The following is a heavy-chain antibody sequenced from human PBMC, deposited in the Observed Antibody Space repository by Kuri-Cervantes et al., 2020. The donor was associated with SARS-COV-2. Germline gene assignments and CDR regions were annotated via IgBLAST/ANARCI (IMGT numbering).Heavy chain of an antibody. J-gene: IGHJ3*02. D-gene: IGHD6-19*01. CDR1: GFTFSSYW. CDR3: ARDPDSSGWYAGDAFDI. Sequence: GESLKISCAASGFTFSSYWMHWGRQAPGKGLVWVSRINSDGSSTSYADSVKGRFTISRDNAKNTLYLQMNSLRAEDTAVYYCARDPDSSGWYAGDAFDIWGQGTMVTVSS. V-gene: IGHV3-74*01. CDR2: INSDGSST.